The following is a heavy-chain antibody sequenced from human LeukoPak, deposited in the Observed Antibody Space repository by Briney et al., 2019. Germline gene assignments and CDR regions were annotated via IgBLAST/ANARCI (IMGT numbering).Heavy chain of an antibody. J-gene: IGHJ5*02. Sequence: PSETLSLTCTVSGGSISSGGYYWSWIRQHPGKGLEWIGYIYYSGSTYYNPSLKSRVTISVDTSKNQFSLKLSSVTAADTAVYYCARDRSACSSTSCYPNWFDPWGQGTLVTVSS. CDR3: ARDRSACSSTSCYPNWFDP. CDR2: IYYSGST. V-gene: IGHV4-31*03. D-gene: IGHD2-2*01. CDR1: GGSISSGGYY.